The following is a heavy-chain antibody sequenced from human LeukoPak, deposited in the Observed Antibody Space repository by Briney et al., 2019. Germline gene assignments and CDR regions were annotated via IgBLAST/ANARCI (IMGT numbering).Heavy chain of an antibody. CDR1: GYTFTSYY. CDR2: INPSGGST. V-gene: IGHV1-46*01. CDR3: ARDRLPRGKYDILTGYYRWFDP. D-gene: IGHD3-9*01. J-gene: IGHJ5*02. Sequence: ASVTVSCKASGYTFTSYYMHWVRQAPGQGLEWMGIINPSGGSTSYAQKFQGRVTMTRDMSTSTVYMELSSLRSEDTAVYYCARDRLPRGKYDILTGYYRWFDPWGQGTLVTVSS.